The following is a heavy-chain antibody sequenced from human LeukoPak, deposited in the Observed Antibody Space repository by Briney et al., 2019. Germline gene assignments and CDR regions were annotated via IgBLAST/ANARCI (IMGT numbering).Heavy chain of an antibody. CDR3: ARLAHDAFDI. J-gene: IGHJ3*02. V-gene: IGHV3-48*01. Sequence: GGSLRLSCAASGFTFSTYRMNWVRQAPGKGLEWVSYTSSSSSTIYYADSVKGRFTISRDNAKNSLYQQMNSLRAEDTGAYYCARLAHDAFDIWGQGTLVTVSS. CDR1: GFTFSTYR. CDR2: TSSSSSTI. D-gene: IGHD2-15*01.